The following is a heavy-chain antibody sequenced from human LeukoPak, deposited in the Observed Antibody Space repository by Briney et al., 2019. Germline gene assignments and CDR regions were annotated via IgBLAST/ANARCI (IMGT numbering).Heavy chain of an antibody. J-gene: IGHJ4*02. CDR3: ARDGAFGNFDY. CDR1: GFTFSNDR. D-gene: IGHD3-10*01. CDR2: ITGDGSST. Sequence: RLGGSLRLSCAVSGFTFSNDRMHWVRRVPGKGLVWVSRITGDGSSTTYADSVKGRFTISRDNAKNTLYLQMNSLRAEDTAVYYCARDGAFGNFDYWGQGTLVAVSS. V-gene: IGHV3-74*01.